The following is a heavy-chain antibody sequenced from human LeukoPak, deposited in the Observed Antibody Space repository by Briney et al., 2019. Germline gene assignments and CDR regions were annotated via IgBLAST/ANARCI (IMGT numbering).Heavy chain of an antibody. CDR1: GFTFSSYA. V-gene: IGHV3-23*01. D-gene: IGHD2-2*01. CDR2: ISGSGGST. CDR3: ARSQDIVVVPAAQPYYFDY. Sequence: GGSLRLSCAASGFTFSSYAMSWVRQAPGKGLEWVSAISGSGGSTYYADSVKGRFTISRDNSKNTLYLQMNSLRAEDTAVYYCARSQDIVVVPAAQPYYFDYWGQGTLVTVSS. J-gene: IGHJ4*02.